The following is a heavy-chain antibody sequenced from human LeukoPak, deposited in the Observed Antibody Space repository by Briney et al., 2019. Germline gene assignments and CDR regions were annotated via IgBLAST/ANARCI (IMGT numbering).Heavy chain of an antibody. CDR2: INSGNGNT. CDR1: GYSFNAYA. J-gene: IGHJ4*02. V-gene: IGHV1-3*04. CDR3: ARDLVRPSCATDRCYTLAS. D-gene: IGHD2-15*01. Sequence: ASVKVSCKTSGYSFNAYALHWVRQAPGQGLEWLGWINSGNGNTKYSQTFQARLTFTRDASARTVYMELRSLRSDDTAVYYCARDLVRPSCATDRCYTLASWGQGTQITVSS.